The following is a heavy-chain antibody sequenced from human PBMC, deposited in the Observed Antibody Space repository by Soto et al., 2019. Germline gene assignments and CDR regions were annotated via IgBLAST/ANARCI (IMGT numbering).Heavy chain of an antibody. V-gene: IGHV3-9*01. CDR3: ARDSPYYYGSGSYCAY. J-gene: IGHJ4*02. CDR1: GFTFDDYA. Sequence: EVRLVESGGGLVQPGRSLRLSCAASGFTFDDYAMHWVRQAPGKGLEWVSGISWNSGSIGYADSVKGRFTISRDNAKNTLYLQMNSLRAEDTAVYYCARDSPYYYGSGSYCAYWGQGSLVTVSS. D-gene: IGHD3-10*01. CDR2: ISWNSGSI.